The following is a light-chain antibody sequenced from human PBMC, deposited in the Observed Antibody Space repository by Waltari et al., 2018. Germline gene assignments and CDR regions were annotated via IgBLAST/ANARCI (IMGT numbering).Light chain of an antibody. CDR3: QVWHSREHVV. CDR2: DDS. CDR1: SIGSQS. Sequence: SYMLTQPPSVSVAPGQTAKITCGGNSIGSQSVHWYQQKPGQAPILVIYDDSARPSGIPERVSGSNSGNTATLTISGVEAGDEADYYCQVWHSREHVVFGGGTRVTVL. V-gene: IGLV3-21*02. J-gene: IGLJ2*01.